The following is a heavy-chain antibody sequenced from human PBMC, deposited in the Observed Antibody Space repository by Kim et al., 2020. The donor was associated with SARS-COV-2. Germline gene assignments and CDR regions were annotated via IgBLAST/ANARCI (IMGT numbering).Heavy chain of an antibody. V-gene: IGHV3-20*03. Sequence: SEKGRLTITRDNAKNALYLQRNSLRAEDTALYYCARPHYDSSGYYVMTFAYWGQGTLVTVSS. D-gene: IGHD3-22*01. CDR3: ARPHYDSSGYYVMTFAY. J-gene: IGHJ4*02.